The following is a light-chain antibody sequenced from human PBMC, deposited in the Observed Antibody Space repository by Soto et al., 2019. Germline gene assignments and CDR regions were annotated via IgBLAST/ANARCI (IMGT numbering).Light chain of an antibody. Sequence: IRLTQSPSTLSLSKRERATLSCRASQSVSSDLAWYQQKPGQAPRLLLYDASNRATGIPARFSGSGSGTDFTLTTSSLEPEDFAVHYCQQRSNWPQWTFGQGTRLEIK. CDR1: QSVSSD. J-gene: IGKJ5*01. V-gene: IGKV3-11*01. CDR2: DAS. CDR3: QQRSNWPQWT.